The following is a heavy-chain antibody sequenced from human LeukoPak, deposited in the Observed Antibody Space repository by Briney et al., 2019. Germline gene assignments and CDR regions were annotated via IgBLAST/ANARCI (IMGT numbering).Heavy chain of an antibody. CDR3: ARRRYYGSGSYWYFDL. Sequence: SETLSLTCTVSGGSISSYYWSWIRQPPGKGLEWIGEINHSGGTNYNPSLKSRVTISVDTSKNQFSVKLSSVTAADTAVYYCARRRYYGSGSYWYFDLWGRGTLVTVSS. CDR2: INHSGGT. CDR1: GGSISSYY. D-gene: IGHD3-10*01. J-gene: IGHJ2*01. V-gene: IGHV4-34*01.